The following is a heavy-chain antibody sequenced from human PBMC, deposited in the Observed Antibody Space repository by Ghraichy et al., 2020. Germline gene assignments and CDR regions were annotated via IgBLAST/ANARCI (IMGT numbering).Heavy chain of an antibody. J-gene: IGHJ3*01. CDR2: IYSGGNT. CDR3: ARGGVVVVDAFDL. V-gene: IGHV3-53*01. D-gene: IGHD2-15*01. CDR1: GFTVSSNY. Sequence: GGSLRLSCAASGFTVSSNYMSWVRQAPGKGLEWVSLIYSGGNTYYADSVKGRFTISRDNSKNTLYLQMNSLRAEDTAVYYCARGGVVVVDAFDLWGQGTMVTVSS.